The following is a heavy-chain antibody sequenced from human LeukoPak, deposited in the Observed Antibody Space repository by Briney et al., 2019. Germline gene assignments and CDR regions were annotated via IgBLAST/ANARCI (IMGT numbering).Heavy chain of an antibody. D-gene: IGHD3-10*01. CDR2: IGSGGDT. J-gene: IGHJ4*02. V-gene: IGHV3-13*04. CDR3: VRETAGGAIDY. Sequence: GGSLRLSCAASGLTFSNFDMHWARQAAGKGLEWISTIGSGGDTYYPDSVKGRFTLSRENAKNSLYLQMNSLRAGDTAVYYCVRETAGGAIDYWGQGTLVTVSS. CDR1: GLTFSNFD.